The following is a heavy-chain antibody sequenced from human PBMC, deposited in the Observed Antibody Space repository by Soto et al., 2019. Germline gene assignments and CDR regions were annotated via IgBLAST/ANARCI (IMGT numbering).Heavy chain of an antibody. Sequence: PSETLSLTCTGSGGYISNYYWSWIRQPPGKGLEWIGYIYYSGSTNYNPSLKSRVTISVDTSKNRFSLKLSSVTAADTAVYYCARRWGGTFDIWGQGTMVTVS. D-gene: IGHD3-10*01. CDR3: ARRWGGTFDI. J-gene: IGHJ3*02. V-gene: IGHV4-59*08. CDR2: IYYSGST. CDR1: GGYISNYY.